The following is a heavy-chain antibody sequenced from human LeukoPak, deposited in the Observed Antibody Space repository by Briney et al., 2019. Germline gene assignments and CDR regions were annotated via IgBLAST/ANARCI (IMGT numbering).Heavy chain of an antibody. J-gene: IGHJ4*02. CDR2: IIPIFGTA. CDR1: GGTFSSYA. V-gene: IGHV1-69*13. CDR3: ARDRGYSYVLVY. Sequence: SVKVSCKASGGTFSSYAISWVRQAPGQGLEWMGGIIPIFGTANYAQKFQGRVTITADESTSTAYMELSSLRSEDTAVYHCARDRGYSYVLVYWGQGTLVTVSS. D-gene: IGHD5-18*01.